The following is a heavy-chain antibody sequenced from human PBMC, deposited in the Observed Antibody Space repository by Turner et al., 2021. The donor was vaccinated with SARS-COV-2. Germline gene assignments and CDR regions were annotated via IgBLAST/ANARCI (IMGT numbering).Heavy chain of an antibody. CDR2: INPSGGTT. D-gene: IGHD3-10*01. CDR3: ARDKLLWFGELLATRPAYYYGMDV. Sequence: QVQLVQSGSEVKKPGASVKVSCKASGYIFTAHYIHWVRQAPGQGLEWMGTINPSGGTTSYAQKFQGRVTMTRDTSTSTVYMELSSLRSEDTAVYFCARDKLLWFGELLATRPAYYYGMDVWGQGTTVTVSS. CDR1: GYIFTAHY. J-gene: IGHJ6*02. V-gene: IGHV1-46*01.